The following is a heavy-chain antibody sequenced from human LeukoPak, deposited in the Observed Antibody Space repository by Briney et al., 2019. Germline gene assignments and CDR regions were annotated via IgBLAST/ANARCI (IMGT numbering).Heavy chain of an antibody. D-gene: IGHD2-2*01. V-gene: IGHV4-39*07. J-gene: IGHJ6*03. CDR1: GGSISSSSYY. CDR3: ARSLGHCSRASCYHRPFSYMEV. CDR2: IYYSGST. Sequence: SETLSLTCTVSGGSISSSSYYWGWIRQPPGKGLEWIGSIYYSGSTNYNPSLKSRVTISVDTSKNQFSLKLSSVTAADTAVFYCARSLGHCSRASCYHRPFSYMEVWGKGTTVTVSS.